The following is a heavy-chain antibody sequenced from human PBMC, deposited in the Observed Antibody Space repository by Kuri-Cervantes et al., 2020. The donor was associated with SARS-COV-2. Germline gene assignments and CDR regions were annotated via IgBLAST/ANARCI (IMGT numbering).Heavy chain of an antibody. CDR1: GFTFSSYW. CDR2: IKQDGSEK. V-gene: IGHV3-7*01. J-gene: IGHJ3*02. Sequence: GESLKISCAASGFTFSSYWMSWVRQAPGKGLEWVANIKQDGSEKYYVDSVKGRFTISRDNAKNSLYLQMNSLRAEDTAVYYCARPSIAARADAFDIWGQGTMVTVSS. D-gene: IGHD6-6*01. CDR3: ARPSIAARADAFDI.